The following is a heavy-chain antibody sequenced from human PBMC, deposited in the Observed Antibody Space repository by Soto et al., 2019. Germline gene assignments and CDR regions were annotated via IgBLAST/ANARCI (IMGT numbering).Heavy chain of an antibody. J-gene: IGHJ4*02. CDR3: AREQRDYSSGWRRYSGSYELGY. CDR1: GYTFTSYG. Sequence: QVQLVQSGAEVKKPGASVKVSCKASGYTFTSYGISWVRQAPGQGLEWMGWISAYNGNTNYAQKLQGRVTMTTDTAKSTAYMELRSLRSDDAAVYYCAREQRDYSSGWRRYSGSYELGYWGQGTLVTVSS. D-gene: IGHD1-26*01. V-gene: IGHV1-18*01. CDR2: ISAYNGNT.